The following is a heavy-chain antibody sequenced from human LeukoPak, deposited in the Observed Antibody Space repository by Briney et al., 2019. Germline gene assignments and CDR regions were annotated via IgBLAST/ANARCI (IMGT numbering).Heavy chain of an antibody. CDR3: AKVAVPGTYDY. CDR1: GFTFSSYG. Sequence: GGSLRLSCAASGFTFSSYGMHWVRQAPGKGLEWVAVISYDGSNKYYADSVKGRFTISRDNSKNTLYLQMNSLRAEDTAVYYCAKVAVPGTYDYWGQGTLVTVSS. V-gene: IGHV3-30*18. D-gene: IGHD6-19*01. CDR2: ISYDGSNK. J-gene: IGHJ4*02.